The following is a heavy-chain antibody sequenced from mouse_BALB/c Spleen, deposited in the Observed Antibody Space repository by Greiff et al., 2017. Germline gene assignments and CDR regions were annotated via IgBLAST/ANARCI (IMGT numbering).Heavy chain of an antibody. V-gene: IGHV6-6*02. CDR2: IRLKSNNYAT. D-gene: IGHD1-1*01. Sequence: EVHLVESGGGLVQPGGSMKLSCVASGFTFSNYWMNWVRQSPEKGLEWVAEIRLKSNNYATHYAESVKGRFTISRDDSKSSVYLQMNNLRAEDTGIYYCTRRDYGGYFDYWGQGTTLTVSA. J-gene: IGHJ2*01. CDR3: TRRDYGGYFDY. CDR1: GFTFSNYW.